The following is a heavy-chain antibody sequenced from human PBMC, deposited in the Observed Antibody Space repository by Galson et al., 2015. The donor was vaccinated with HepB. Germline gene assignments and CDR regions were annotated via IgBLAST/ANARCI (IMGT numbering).Heavy chain of an antibody. J-gene: IGHJ4*02. CDR3: ARDQNDSSGYYYYFDY. V-gene: IGHV3-48*01. D-gene: IGHD3-22*01. CDR2: ISSSSSTI. Sequence: SLRLSCAASGFTFSSYSMNWVRQAPGEGLEWVSYISSSSSTIYYADSVKGRFTISRDNAKNSLYLQMNSLRAEDTAVYYCARDQNDSSGYYYYFDYWGQGTLVTVSS. CDR1: GFTFSSYS.